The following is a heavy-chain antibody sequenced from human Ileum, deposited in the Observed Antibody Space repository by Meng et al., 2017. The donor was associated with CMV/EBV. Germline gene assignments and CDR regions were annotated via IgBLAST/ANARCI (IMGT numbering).Heavy chain of an antibody. D-gene: IGHD3-10*01. CDR3: ARDGLGYYGSGSYPYFDY. CDR2: ISYDGSNK. CDR1: GFTFSSYA. V-gene: IGHV3-30-3*01. Sequence: LSLTCAASGFTFSSYAMHWVRQAPGKGLEWVAVISYDGSNKYYADSVKGRFTISRDNSKNTLYLQMNSLRAEDTAVYYCARDGLGYYGSGSYPYFDYWGQGTLVTVSS. J-gene: IGHJ4*02.